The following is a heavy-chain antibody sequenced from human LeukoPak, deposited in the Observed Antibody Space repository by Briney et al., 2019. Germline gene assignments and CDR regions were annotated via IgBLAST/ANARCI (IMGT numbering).Heavy chain of an antibody. CDR3: AKVGLGNTAIHI. Sequence: GTSVKVSCKASGYTFPNYDINWVRQATGQGLEWMGWMNFNSGNTGYAQKFQGRVTMTRNTAISTVYMELNSLKSEDTAIYYCAKVGLGNTAIHIWGQGTMVTVSS. J-gene: IGHJ3*02. V-gene: IGHV1-8*01. CDR2: MNFNSGNT. CDR1: GYTFPNYD. D-gene: IGHD5-18*01.